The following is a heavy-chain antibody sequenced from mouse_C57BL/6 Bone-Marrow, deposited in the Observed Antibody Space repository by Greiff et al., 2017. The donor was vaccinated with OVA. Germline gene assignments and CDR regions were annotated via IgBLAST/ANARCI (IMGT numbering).Heavy chain of an antibody. CDR3: ARDGGDSSGHGFAY. D-gene: IGHD3-2*02. V-gene: IGHV7-1*01. CDR1: GFTFSDFY. CDR2: SRNKANDYTT. Sequence: EVNVVESGGGLVQSGRSLRLSCATSGFTFSDFYMEWVRQAPGKGLEWIAASRNKANDYTTEYSASVKGRFIVSRDTSQSILYLQMNALGAEDTDIYYCARDGGDSSGHGFAYWGQGTLVTVSA. J-gene: IGHJ3*01.